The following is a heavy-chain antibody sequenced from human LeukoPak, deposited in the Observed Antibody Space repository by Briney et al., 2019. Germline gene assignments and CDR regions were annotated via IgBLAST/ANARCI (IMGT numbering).Heavy chain of an antibody. D-gene: IGHD1-7*01. CDR2: ISSSSSTI. J-gene: IGHJ4*02. CDR3: ARPETRGFDY. CDR1: GFTFSSYS. V-gene: IGHV3-48*04. Sequence: GGSLRLSCAASGFTFSSYSMNWVRQAPGKGLEWVSYISSSSSTIYYADSVKGRFTISGDNAKNSLYLQMNSLRAEDTAVYYCARPETRGFDYWGQGTLVTVSS.